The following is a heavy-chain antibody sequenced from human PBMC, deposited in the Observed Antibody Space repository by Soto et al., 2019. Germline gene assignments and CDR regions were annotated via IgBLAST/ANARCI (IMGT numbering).Heavy chain of an antibody. Sequence: ASVKVSCKASGYTFTGYYMHWVRQAPGQGLEWMGWINPNSGGTNYAQKLQGRVTMTRDTSISTAYMELSRLRSGDTAVYYCARESPCSSTSCYPNFDYWGQGTLVTVSS. CDR1: GYTFTGYY. J-gene: IGHJ4*02. V-gene: IGHV1-2*02. CDR3: ARESPCSSTSCYPNFDY. CDR2: INPNSGGT. D-gene: IGHD2-2*01.